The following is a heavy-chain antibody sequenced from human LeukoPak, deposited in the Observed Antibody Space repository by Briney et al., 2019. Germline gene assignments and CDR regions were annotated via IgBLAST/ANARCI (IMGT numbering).Heavy chain of an antibody. V-gene: IGHV3-7*01. CDR3: VRENYYFDY. CDR1: GFTFSSYW. J-gene: IGHJ4*02. Sequence: PGGSLRLSCAASGFTFSSYWMTWVRQAPGKGLEWAAKIKEDGGEIYYVDSVKGRFTISRDNAKKSLFLHMNSLRGEDTAVYYCVRENYYFDYWGQGTLVTVSS. CDR2: IKEDGGEI.